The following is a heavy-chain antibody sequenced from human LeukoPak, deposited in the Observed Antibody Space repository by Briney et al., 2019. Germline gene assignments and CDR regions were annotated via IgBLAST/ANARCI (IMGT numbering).Heavy chain of an antibody. V-gene: IGHV4-31*03. Sequence: SETLSLTCTVSGGSISSGGYYWSWIRQHPGKGLEWIGYIYYSGSTYYNPSLKSRVTISVDTSKNQFSLKLSSVTAADTAVYYCARALGPEVTATLFDYWGQGTLVTVSS. J-gene: IGHJ4*02. D-gene: IGHD2-21*02. CDR1: GGSISSGGYY. CDR3: ARALGPEVTATLFDY. CDR2: IYYSGST.